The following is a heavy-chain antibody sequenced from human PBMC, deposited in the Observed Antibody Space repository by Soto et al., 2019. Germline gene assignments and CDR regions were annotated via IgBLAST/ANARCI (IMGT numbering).Heavy chain of an antibody. CDR2: IYYSGTT. Sequence: SETLSLTCTVSNGSVSSGTYSWSWVRQPPGKGLEWIGYIYYSGTTYYTPSLKGRLTMSMDRANDHFSLNLTSVTAADTAVYFCARGHSSCGMDVWGPGITVTVS. V-gene: IGHV4-30-2*01. CDR1: NGSVSSGTYS. J-gene: IGHJ6*02. CDR3: ARGHSSCGMDV.